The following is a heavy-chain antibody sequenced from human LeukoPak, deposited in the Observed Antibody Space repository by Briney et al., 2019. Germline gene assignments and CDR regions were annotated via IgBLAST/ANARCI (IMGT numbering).Heavy chain of an antibody. D-gene: IGHD6-13*01. J-gene: IGHJ4*02. CDR1: GYTFTNYG. Sequence: ASVKVSCKASGYTFTNYGISWVRQAPGQGLEWMGWISAYNGDTNYAQKLQGRVTMTTGTSTSTAYMELRSLRSDDTAVYYCAVRNRSSWSPFDFWGQGTPVTVSS. CDR2: ISAYNGDT. CDR3: AVRNRSSWSPFDF. V-gene: IGHV1-18*01.